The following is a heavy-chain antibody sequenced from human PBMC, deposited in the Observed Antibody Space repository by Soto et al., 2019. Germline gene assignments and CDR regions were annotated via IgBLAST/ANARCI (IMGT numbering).Heavy chain of an antibody. CDR3: AKRLWFGELSRLDY. D-gene: IGHD3-10*01. V-gene: IGHV1-69*02. CDR2: IIPILGIA. CDR1: GGTFSSYT. J-gene: IGHJ4*02. Sequence: GASVKVSCKASGGTFSSYTISWVRQAPGQGLEWMGRIIPILGIANYAQKFQGRVTITRDTSASTAYMELSSLRSEDTAVYYCAKRLWFGELSRLDYWGQGTLLTVSS.